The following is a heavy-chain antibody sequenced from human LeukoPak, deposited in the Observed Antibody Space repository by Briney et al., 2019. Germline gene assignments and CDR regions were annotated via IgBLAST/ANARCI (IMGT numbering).Heavy chain of an antibody. D-gene: IGHD3-22*01. CDR2: ISSSSSYI. CDR3: ARAQTVYYDSSGYYYFDAFDI. J-gene: IGHJ3*02. CDR1: GFTFSSYS. V-gene: IGHV3-21*01. Sequence: KPGGSLRLSCAASGFTFSSYSTNWVRQAPGNGLEWVSSISSSSSYIYYADSVKGRFTISRDNAKNSLYLQMDSLRAEDTAVHYCARAQTVYYDSSGYYYFDAFDIWGQGTMATVSS.